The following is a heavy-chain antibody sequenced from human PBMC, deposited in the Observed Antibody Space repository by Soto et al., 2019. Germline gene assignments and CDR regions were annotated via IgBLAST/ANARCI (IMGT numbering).Heavy chain of an antibody. V-gene: IGHV4-31*03. CDR1: GGSVSSGGYY. CDR3: ARADYGGNSNYFDY. CDR2: IYYSGST. J-gene: IGHJ4*02. D-gene: IGHD4-17*01. Sequence: KPSETLSLTCTVSGGSVSSGGYYWSWIRQHPGKGLEWIGYIYYSGSTYYNPSLKSRVTISVDTSKNQFSLKLSSVTAADTAVYYCARADYGGNSNYFDYWGQGTLVTVSS.